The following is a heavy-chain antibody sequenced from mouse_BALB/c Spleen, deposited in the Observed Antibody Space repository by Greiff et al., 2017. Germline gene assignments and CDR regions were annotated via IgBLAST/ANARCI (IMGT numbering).Heavy chain of an antibody. Sequence: EVQVVESGGGLVQPGGSRKLSCAASGFTFSSFGMHWVRQAPEKGLEWVAYISSGSSTIYYADTVKGRFTISRDNPKNTLFLQMTSLRSEDTAMYYCARELGQYFDYWGQGTTLTVSS. V-gene: IGHV5-17*02. CDR3: ARELGQYFDY. J-gene: IGHJ2*01. CDR1: GFTFSSFG. D-gene: IGHD4-1*01. CDR2: ISSGSSTI.